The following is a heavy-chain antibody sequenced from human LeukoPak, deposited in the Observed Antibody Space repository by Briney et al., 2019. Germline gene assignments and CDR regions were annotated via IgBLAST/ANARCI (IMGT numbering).Heavy chain of an antibody. CDR1: GFTFSSYG. CDR3: ARDGGSYYRFDY. J-gene: IGHJ4*02. V-gene: IGHV3-33*01. CDR2: IWYDGSNK. D-gene: IGHD1-26*01. Sequence: GGSLRLSCAASGFTFSSYGMHWVRQAPGKGLEWVAVIWYDGSNKYYADSVKGRFTISRDNSKNTLYLQMNSLRAEDTAVYYCARDGGSYYRFDYWGQGTQVTVSS.